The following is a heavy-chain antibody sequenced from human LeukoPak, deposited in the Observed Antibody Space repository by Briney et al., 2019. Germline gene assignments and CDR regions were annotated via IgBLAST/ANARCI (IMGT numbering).Heavy chain of an antibody. D-gene: IGHD4-17*01. CDR3: AKDRDDYGDDC. CDR1: GFTFDDFG. Sequence: GGSLRLSCAASGFTFDDFGMHWVRQAPGKGLEWVALIRSDGTNKYYVDSVKGRFTISRDNSKNILYLQMTSLRVEDTAVYYCAKDRDDYGDDCWGQGTLVTVST. CDR2: IRSDGTNK. J-gene: IGHJ4*02. V-gene: IGHV3-30*02.